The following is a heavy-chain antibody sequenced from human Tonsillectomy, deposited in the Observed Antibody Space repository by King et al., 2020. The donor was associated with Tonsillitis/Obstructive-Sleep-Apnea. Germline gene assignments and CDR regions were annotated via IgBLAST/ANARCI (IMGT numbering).Heavy chain of an antibody. CDR2: INPSGGST. CDR1: GYTFTSYY. J-gene: IGHJ6*02. D-gene: IGHD2-2*01. Sequence: SGAEVKKPGASVKVSCKASGYTFTSYYMHWVRQAPGQGLEWMGIINPSGGSTSYAQKFQGRVTMTRDTSTSTVYMELSSLRSEDTAVYYCARDCSSISRLYYYGMDVWGQGTTVTVSS. CDR3: ARDCSSISRLYYYGMDV. V-gene: IGHV1-46*03.